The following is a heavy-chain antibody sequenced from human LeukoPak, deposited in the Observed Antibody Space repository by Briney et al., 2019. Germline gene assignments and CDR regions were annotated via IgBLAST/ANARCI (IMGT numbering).Heavy chain of an antibody. CDR2: IFYSGST. D-gene: IGHD3-3*01. J-gene: IGHJ3*01. CDR3: ARGLRFMEFLLYPGAFDV. Sequence: SETLSFTCTFFNASFIIYYWSWFGQPPGRGLEWIGYIFYSGSTNYNPSLQSRVTMSVDTSKNQFSLRLSSVTAADTAVYYCARGLRFMEFLLYPGAFDVWGQGTMVTVSS. CDR1: NASFIIYY. V-gene: IGHV4-59*01.